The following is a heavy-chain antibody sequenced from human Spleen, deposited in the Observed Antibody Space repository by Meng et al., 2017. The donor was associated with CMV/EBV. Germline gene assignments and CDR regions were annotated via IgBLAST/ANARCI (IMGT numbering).Heavy chain of an antibody. CDR2: IYRGGSST. Sequence: SGITFTNYGMTWVRQDPGKGLEWVSVIYRGGSSTYYADSVKGRFTISRDNSKNTLYLQMSSLRGEDTATYYCARVGDSGTLPSFDHWGQGTLVTVSS. CDR3: ARVGDSGTLPSFDH. D-gene: IGHD1-26*01. J-gene: IGHJ4*02. V-gene: IGHV3-23*03. CDR1: GITFTNYG.